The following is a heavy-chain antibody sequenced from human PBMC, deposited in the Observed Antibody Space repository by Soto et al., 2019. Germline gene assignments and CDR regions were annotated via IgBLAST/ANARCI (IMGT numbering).Heavy chain of an antibody. CDR3: AKDLRPDGRYDLDY. V-gene: IGHV3-23*01. D-gene: IGHD1-26*01. CDR2: MIGDGSSW. CDR1: GFNFRVYA. J-gene: IGHJ4*02. Sequence: GGSQRLSYAASGFNFRVYAVNWVRQAPGKGLEWVSVMIGDGSSWDYADSVRGRFTISRDNSKNTLYLQMNSLRAEDTAVYYCAKDLRPDGRYDLDYWGQGTLVTVSS.